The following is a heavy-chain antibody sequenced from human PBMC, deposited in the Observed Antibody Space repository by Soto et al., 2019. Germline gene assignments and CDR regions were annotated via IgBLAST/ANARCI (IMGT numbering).Heavy chain of an antibody. Sequence: QLQLQESGPGLVKPSETLSLTCTVSGGSISSSSYYWGWIRQPPGKGLEWIGSIYYSGSTYYNPSLKSRVTISVDTSKNQFSLKLSSVTAADTAVYYCARHPWGLTGEEDDNWFDPWGQGTLVTVSS. D-gene: IGHD3-16*01. V-gene: IGHV4-39*01. CDR2: IYYSGST. CDR3: ARHPWGLTGEEDDNWFDP. CDR1: GGSISSSSYY. J-gene: IGHJ5*02.